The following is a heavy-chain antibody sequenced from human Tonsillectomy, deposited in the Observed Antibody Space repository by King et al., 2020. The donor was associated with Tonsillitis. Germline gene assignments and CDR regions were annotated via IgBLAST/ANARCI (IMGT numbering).Heavy chain of an antibody. CDR1: GGSISSGSYY. CDR2: IYTSGST. J-gene: IGHJ5*02. V-gene: IGHV4-61*02. CDR3: ARGDSSSWGWFDP. D-gene: IGHD6-13*01. Sequence: QLQESGPGLVKPSQTLSLTCAVSGGSISSGSYYWSWIRQPAGKGLEWFGRIYTSGSTNYNPSLKSPVTMSVDTSKNQFSLQGTSVTAADTAVYYCARGDSSSWGWFDPWGQGTLVTVSS.